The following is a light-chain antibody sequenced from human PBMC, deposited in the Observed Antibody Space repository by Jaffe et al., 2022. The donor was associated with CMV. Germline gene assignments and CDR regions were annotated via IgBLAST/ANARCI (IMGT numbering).Light chain of an antibody. CDR2: AAS. CDR3: QYYGASPRP. Sequence: IVLTQSPGTLSLSPGERATLSCGASQSLSSSYLAWYQQKPGQAPRLLMYAASSRANGISDRFSGSGSGTDFTLTISRLEPEDFAVYYCQYYGASPRPFGQGTRLEIK. J-gene: IGKJ5*01. CDR1: QSLSSSY. V-gene: IGKV3-20*01.